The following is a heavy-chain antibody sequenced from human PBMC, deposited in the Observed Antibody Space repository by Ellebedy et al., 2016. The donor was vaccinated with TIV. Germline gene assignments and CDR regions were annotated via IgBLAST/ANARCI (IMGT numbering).Heavy chain of an antibody. V-gene: IGHV3-7*01. CDR1: GFSFSSYW. CDR3: ATDGSYGDYLFPQHAFVF. Sequence: GESLKISCAASGFSFSSYWMSWVRQAPGKGLEWVANIRVDGNEKYYVDSVKGHFTISRDNAKNSLHLQMNSLRVEDTALYYCATDGSYGDYLFPQHAFVFWGQGTMVTVSS. D-gene: IGHD4-17*01. CDR2: IRVDGNEK. J-gene: IGHJ3*01.